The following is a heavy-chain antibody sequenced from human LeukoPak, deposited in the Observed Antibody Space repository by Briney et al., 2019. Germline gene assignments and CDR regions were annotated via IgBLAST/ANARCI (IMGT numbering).Heavy chain of an antibody. CDR2: IKPSTGDT. J-gene: IGHJ4*02. CDR3: VATTYSDYVQFDY. Sequence: ASVKVSCKTSGYTFTAYYMHWVRQAPGQGLEWMGWIKPSTGDTNYAQNFQGRVAMTRDTSITTAYMELSRLRSDDTVMYYCVATTYSDYVQFDYWGQGTLVTVSS. V-gene: IGHV1-2*02. D-gene: IGHD4-11*01. CDR1: GYTFTAYY.